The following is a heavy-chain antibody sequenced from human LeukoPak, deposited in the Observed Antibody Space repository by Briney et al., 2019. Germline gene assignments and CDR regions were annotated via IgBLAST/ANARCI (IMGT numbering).Heavy chain of an antibody. CDR2: INPSGGST. V-gene: IGHV1-46*01. Sequence: ASVKVSCKASGYTITSYYMHWVRQAPGQGLEWMGIINPSGGSTCYAQKFQGRVSMTRDTSTSTVYMELSSLRSEDTAVYYCAREGYQLPVWWFDPWGQGTLVTVSS. D-gene: IGHD2-2*01. CDR1: GYTITSYY. J-gene: IGHJ5*02. CDR3: AREGYQLPVWWFDP.